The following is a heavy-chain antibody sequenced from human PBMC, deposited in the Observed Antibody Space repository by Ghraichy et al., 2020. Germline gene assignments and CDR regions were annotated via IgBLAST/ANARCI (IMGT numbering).Heavy chain of an antibody. CDR2: ISGSGGST. J-gene: IGHJ4*02. V-gene: IGHV3-23*01. D-gene: IGHD5-24*01. CDR1: GFTFSSYA. CDR3: AKERRVKVEMATIFDY. Sequence: GGSLRLSCAASGFTFSSYAMSWVRQAPGKGLEWVSAISGSGGSTYYADSVKGRFTISRDNSKNTLYLQMNSLRAEDTAVYYCAKERRVKVEMATIFDYWGQGTLVTVSS.